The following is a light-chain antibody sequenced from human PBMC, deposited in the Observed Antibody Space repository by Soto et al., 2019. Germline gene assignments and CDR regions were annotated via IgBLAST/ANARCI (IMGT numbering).Light chain of an antibody. V-gene: IGKV3-11*01. CDR3: QQRTDWTQRLT. J-gene: IGKJ4*01. Sequence: EIVLTQSPATLSLSPGERATLSCRASQTINNYLAWYQQKPGQAPRLLVYDASYRAIGIPARFSGSGSGTDFTLTISSLEPEDFAVYYCQQRTDWTQRLTFGGGTKVEIK. CDR2: DAS. CDR1: QTINNY.